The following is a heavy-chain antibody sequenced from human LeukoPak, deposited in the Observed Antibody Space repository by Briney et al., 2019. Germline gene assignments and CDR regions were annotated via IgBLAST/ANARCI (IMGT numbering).Heavy chain of an antibody. CDR2: ISSSGSTI. J-gene: IGHJ1*01. V-gene: IGHV3-48*03. D-gene: IGHD4-17*01. CDR3: ARVVVRAVTGWPEYFQH. CDR1: GFTFSSYE. Sequence: GGSLRLSCAASGFTFSSYEMNWVRQAPGKGLEWVSYISSSGSTIYYADSVKGRFTISRDNARNSLYLQMNSLRAEDTAVYYCARVVVRAVTGWPEYFQHWGQGTLVTVSS.